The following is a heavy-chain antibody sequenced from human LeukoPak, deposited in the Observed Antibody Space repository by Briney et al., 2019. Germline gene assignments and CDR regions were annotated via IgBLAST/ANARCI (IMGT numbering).Heavy chain of an antibody. Sequence: GGSLRLACAASGFTFSNYAMSWVRKAPGKGLEWASGISGSGVGGNTFYADSVKGRFTISRDDSKNTLYLQMNSLRAEDTAVYYCAKRISAYGYHFDYWGQGTLVTVSS. V-gene: IGHV3-23*01. CDR1: GFTFSNYA. CDR3: AKRISAYGYHFDY. D-gene: IGHD5-12*01. CDR2: ISGSGVGGNT. J-gene: IGHJ4*02.